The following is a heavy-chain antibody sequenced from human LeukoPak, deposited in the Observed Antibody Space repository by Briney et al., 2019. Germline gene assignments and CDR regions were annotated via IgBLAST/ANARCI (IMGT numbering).Heavy chain of an antibody. J-gene: IGHJ4*02. CDR1: GGTFSSYA. CDR3: ARVGSWSGITPSDY. CDR2: ISAYNGNT. V-gene: IGHV1-18*01. D-gene: IGHD1-14*01. Sequence: GASVKVSCKASGGTFSSYAISWVRQAPGQGLEWMGWISAYNGNTNYAQKLQGRVTMTTDTSTSTAYMELRSLRSDDTAVYYCARVGSWSGITPSDYWGQGTLVTVSS.